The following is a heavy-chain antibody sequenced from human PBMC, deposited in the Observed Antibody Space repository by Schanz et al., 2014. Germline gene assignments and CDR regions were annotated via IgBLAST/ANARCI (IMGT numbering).Heavy chain of an antibody. J-gene: IGHJ4*02. CDR3: ARDVPISDY. Sequence: QVQMVQSGAEVKKPGASVKVSCKASGYPFSNYGISWLRQAPGQGFEWMAWMSYNGSTKYAQSLQGRVTVTRDTSTSTSYMELRSLTSDDTAVYCCARDVPISDYWGQGTPVTVSS. CDR2: MSYNGST. D-gene: IGHD2-2*01. V-gene: IGHV1-18*01. CDR1: GYPFSNYG.